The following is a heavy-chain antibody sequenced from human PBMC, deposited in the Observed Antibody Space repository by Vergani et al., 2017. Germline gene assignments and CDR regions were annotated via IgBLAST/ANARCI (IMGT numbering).Heavy chain of an antibody. D-gene: IGHD3-9*01. V-gene: IGHV1-46*03. J-gene: IGHJ4*02. CDR1: GYTFSNYY. CDR3: ARGDYGILTGYRY. CDR2: INPSGGHT. Sequence: QVQVVQSGAEVKKSGASVKVSCKTSGYTFSNYYMHWVRQAPGQGLEWMGIINPSGGHTNYAQKFPGRVTMTRDTSTSTVYMELSSLRSEDTAIYYYARGDYGILTGYRYWGQGTLVTVSA.